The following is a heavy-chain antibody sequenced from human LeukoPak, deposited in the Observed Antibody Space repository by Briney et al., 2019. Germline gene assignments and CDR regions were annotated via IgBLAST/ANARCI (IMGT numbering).Heavy chain of an antibody. V-gene: IGHV3-7*01. D-gene: IGHD2-2*01. CDR2: IEQDGSQK. J-gene: IGHJ4*02. CDR1: GFTFSRYW. CDR3: ARIGYSSSCTDY. Sequence: GGSLRLSCAASGFTFSRYWMSWVRQAPGKGLEWVANIEQDGSQKYYVDSVKGRVTISRDNAKNSVYLQMNSLRAEDTAVYYCARIGYSSSCTDYWGQGTLVTVSS.